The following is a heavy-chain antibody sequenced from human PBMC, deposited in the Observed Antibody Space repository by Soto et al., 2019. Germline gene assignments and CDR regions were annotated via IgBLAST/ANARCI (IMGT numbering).Heavy chain of an antibody. D-gene: IGHD4-17*01. V-gene: IGHV4-38-2*02. Sequence: PSETLSLTCVVSNYSIISNYYWVCIRQPPGRGLEWIGIIDHTGSAFYNPSLKSRVTLSIDTSKDLFSLRLTSVTAADTAVYYCARERFGDYAVDYWGEGTPVTVSS. CDR3: ARERFGDYAVDY. J-gene: IGHJ4*02. CDR1: NYSIISNYY. CDR2: IDHTGSA.